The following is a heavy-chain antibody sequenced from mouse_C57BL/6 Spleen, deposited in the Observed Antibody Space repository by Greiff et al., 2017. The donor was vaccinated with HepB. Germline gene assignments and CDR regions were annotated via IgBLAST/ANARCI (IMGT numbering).Heavy chain of an antibody. V-gene: IGHV1-62-2*01. CDR2: FYPGSGSI. D-gene: IGHD1-1*01. J-gene: IGHJ4*01. CDR1: GYTFTEYT. CDR3: ARHEEAPLYGGYAMDY. Sequence: QVQLQQSGAELVKPGASVKLSCKASGYTFTEYTIHWVKQRSGQGLEWIGWFYPGSGSIKYNEKFKDKATLTADKSSSTVYMELSRLTSEDSAVYFWARHEEAPLYGGYAMDYWGQGTSVTVSS.